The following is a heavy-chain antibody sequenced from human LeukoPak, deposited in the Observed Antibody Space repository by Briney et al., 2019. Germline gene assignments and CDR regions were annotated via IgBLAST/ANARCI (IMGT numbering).Heavy chain of an antibody. CDR1: GFTFSSYS. D-gene: IGHD6-19*01. J-gene: IGHJ4*02. V-gene: IGHV3-21*05. CDR2: ISSSSSYI. Sequence: GGSLRLSCAASGFTFSSYSMNWVRQAPGKGLEWVSYISSSSSYIYYADSVKGRFTISRDNAKNSLYLQMNSLRAEDTAVYYCARGRRSGYSSGWSPYYFDYWGQGTLVTVSS. CDR3: ARGRRSGYSSGWSPYYFDY.